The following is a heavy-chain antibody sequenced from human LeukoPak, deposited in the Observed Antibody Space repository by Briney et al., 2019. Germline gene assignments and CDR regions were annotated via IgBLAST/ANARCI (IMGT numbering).Heavy chain of an antibody. CDR2: INHSGST. V-gene: IGHV4-34*01. CDR1: GGSFSGYY. J-gene: IGHJ4*02. CDR3: ARGYYDILTGYYHFDY. Sequence: PSETLSLTCAVYGGSFSGYYWSWIRQPPGKGLEWIGEINHSGSTNYNPSLKSRVTTSVDTSKNQFSLKLSSVTAADTAVYYCARGYYDILTGYYHFDYWGQGTLVTVSS. D-gene: IGHD3-9*01.